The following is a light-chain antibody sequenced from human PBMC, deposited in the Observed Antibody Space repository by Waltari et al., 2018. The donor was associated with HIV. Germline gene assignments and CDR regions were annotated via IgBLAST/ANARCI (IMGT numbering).Light chain of an antibody. J-gene: IGKJ4*01. Sequence: DILMTQSPVSLAVSLGARATINCKSRQTLLYSSNNKNYLAWYQHKPGQPPKLLIYWASTRQSGVPDRFSGSGSGTNFTLTINKRQSEDVATYYCQQYYRTPLTFGGGTKVGLK. V-gene: IGKV4-1*01. CDR3: QQYYRTPLT. CDR2: WAS. CDR1: QTLLYSSNNKNY.